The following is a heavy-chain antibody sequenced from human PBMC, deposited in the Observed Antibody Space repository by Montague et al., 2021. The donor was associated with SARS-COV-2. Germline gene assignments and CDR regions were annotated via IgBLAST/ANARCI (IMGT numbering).Heavy chain of an antibody. Sequence: SGTLSLTCTVSGGSISSYYWSWIRQSPVKGLEWIGYIYYTGSTNYNPSLKSRVTMSVDTSKNQFSLKLSSVTAADTAVYYCARGGATGYGMDVWGQGTTVTVSS. CDR3: ARGGATGYGMDV. V-gene: IGHV4-59*01. D-gene: IGHD5-12*01. CDR2: IYYTGST. CDR1: GGSISSYY. J-gene: IGHJ6*02.